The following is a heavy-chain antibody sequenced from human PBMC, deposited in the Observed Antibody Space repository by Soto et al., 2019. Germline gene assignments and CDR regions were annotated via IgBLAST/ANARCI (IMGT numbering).Heavy chain of an antibody. J-gene: IGHJ4*02. D-gene: IGHD1-26*01. Sequence: EVQLVESGGGLVQPGGSLRLSCAVSGFTLSDYDMHWVRQATGKGLEWVSVLGIAGDTYYPGSVEGRFTISGENARNSLYLQMNSLRAGDTAVYYCARAVGGTYFDYWGRGTLVTVSS. V-gene: IGHV3-13*01. CDR1: GFTLSDYD. CDR3: ARAVGGTYFDY. CDR2: LGIAGDT.